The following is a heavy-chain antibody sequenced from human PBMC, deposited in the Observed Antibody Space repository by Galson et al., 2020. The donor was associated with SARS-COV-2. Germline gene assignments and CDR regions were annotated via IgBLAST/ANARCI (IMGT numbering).Heavy chain of an antibody. Sequence: PGGSLRLSCAAFGFTFRTYAISWVRQAPGKGLQWISGISGDGYTTTYGDSVRGRFTISRDNSKTMVFLQLNSLSAEDTAVYYCTKHSQFEVGDYSSHLDHWGQGTLVSVSS. CDR2: ISGDGYTT. V-gene: IGHV3-23*01. J-gene: IGHJ4*02. CDR3: TKHSQFEVGDYSSHLDH. D-gene: IGHD3-22*01. CDR1: GFTFRTYA.